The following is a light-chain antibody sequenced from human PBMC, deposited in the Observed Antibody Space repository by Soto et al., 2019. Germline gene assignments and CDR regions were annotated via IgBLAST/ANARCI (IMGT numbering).Light chain of an antibody. V-gene: IGKV1-5*02. CDR3: QQDSVYWT. CDR1: PSVSTR. CDR2: DAS. Sequence: DIQMTQSPSSLSAAVRDRVTTLCRASPSVSTRLAWQQQKPGKAPKVLLYDASSWAGGVPSRFTGSGSGKDFTLTISRLPPDDFANYYWQQDSVYWTFGQGTKVEIK. J-gene: IGKJ1*01.